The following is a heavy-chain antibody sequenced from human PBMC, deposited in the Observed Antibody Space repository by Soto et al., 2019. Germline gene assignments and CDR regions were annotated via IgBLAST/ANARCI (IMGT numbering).Heavy chain of an antibody. CDR2: IYYSGST. D-gene: IGHD4-17*01. Sequence: PSETLSLTCTVSGGSISSSSYYWGWIRQPPGKGLEWIGSIYYSGSTYYNPSLKSRVTISVDTSKNQFSLKLSSVTAADTAVYYCARLTVTTSYYYYYGMEVWGQGTTVTVSS. V-gene: IGHV4-39*01. CDR3: ARLTVTTSYYYYYGMEV. J-gene: IGHJ6*02. CDR1: GGSISSSSYY.